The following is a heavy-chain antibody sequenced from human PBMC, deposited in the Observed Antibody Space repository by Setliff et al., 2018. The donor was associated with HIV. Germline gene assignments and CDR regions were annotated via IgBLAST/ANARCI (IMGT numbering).Heavy chain of an antibody. J-gene: IGHJ4*02. Sequence: PGGSLRLSCAASGFAFSGHQMSWVRQAPGKGLEWVANVKQDGTETLYVDSVKGRFTISRDNANNLVYLQMNSLRVEDTAVYFCARWGSGSYERVFDYWGQGMLVTVSS. CDR2: VKQDGTET. CDR3: ARWGSGSYERVFDY. D-gene: IGHD1-26*01. CDR1: GFAFSGHQ. V-gene: IGHV3-7*01.